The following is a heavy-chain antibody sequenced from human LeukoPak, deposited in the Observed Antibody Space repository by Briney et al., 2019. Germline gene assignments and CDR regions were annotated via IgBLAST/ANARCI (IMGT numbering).Heavy chain of an antibody. CDR2: INHDGNT. Sequence: SETLSLTCAVYGGSFRGYYWSWIRPPPGKRQEGVGEINHDGNTNYNPSLKSRVTISVDTSNNQFYLKLPSVTAAPTAVYYCALQWPRYYTSGVFYLGGEDYWGQGTLVTVSS. D-gene: IGHD2-8*01. CDR3: ALQWPRYYTSGVFYLGGEDY. CDR1: GGSFRGYY. V-gene: IGHV4-34*01. J-gene: IGHJ4*02.